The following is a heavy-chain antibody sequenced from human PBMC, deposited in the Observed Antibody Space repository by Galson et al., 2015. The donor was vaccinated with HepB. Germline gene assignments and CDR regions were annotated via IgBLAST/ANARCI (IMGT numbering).Heavy chain of an antibody. Sequence: ETLSLTCAVYGGSFSGYYWSWIRQPPGKGLEWIGEINHSGSTNYNPSLKSRVTISVDTSKNQFSLKLSSVTAADTAVYYCARGLGYCSSTSCHLSSGFDPWGQGTLVTVSS. CDR2: INHSGST. J-gene: IGHJ5*02. CDR3: ARGLGYCSSTSCHLSSGFDP. V-gene: IGHV4-34*01. D-gene: IGHD2-2*03. CDR1: GGSFSGYY.